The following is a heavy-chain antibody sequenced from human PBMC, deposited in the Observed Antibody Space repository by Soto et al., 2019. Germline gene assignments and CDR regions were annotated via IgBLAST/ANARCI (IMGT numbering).Heavy chain of an antibody. V-gene: IGHV3-21*01. CDR3: ARDPLDAGYSSGWYYFDY. D-gene: IGHD6-19*01. J-gene: IGHJ4*02. CDR1: GSTFSSYS. CDR2: ISSSSSYI. Sequence: GGSLRLSCAASGSTFSSYSMNWVRQAPGKGLEWVSSISSSSSYIYYADSVKGRFTISRDNAKNSLYLQMNSLRAEDTAVYYCARDPLDAGYSSGWYYFDYWGQGTLVTVSS.